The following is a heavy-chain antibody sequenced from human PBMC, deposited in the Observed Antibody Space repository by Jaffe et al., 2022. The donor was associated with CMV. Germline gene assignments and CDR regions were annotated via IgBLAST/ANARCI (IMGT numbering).Heavy chain of an antibody. CDR3: AIQGRICSNGNCYYDF. V-gene: IGHV5-51*01. CDR1: GYRFTIYW. J-gene: IGHJ4*02. D-gene: IGHD2-8*01. Sequence: EVQVVQSGAEVRKPGESLKISCKTSGYRFTIYWIGWVRQMPGKGLEWMGVIYPGDSDTRYSPSFQGQVTISADKSINTAYLQWSSLEASDTAMYYCAIQGRICSNGNCYYDFWGQGTPVTVSS. CDR2: IYPGDSDT.